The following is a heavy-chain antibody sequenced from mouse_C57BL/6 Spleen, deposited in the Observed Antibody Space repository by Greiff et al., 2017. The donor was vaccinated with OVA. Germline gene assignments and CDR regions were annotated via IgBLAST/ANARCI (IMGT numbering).Heavy chain of an antibody. D-gene: IGHD1-1*01. CDR3: ARRIYYYGSPDY. V-gene: IGHV1-26*01. J-gene: IGHJ2*01. CDR1: GYTFPDYY. CDR2: INPNNGGT. Sequence: EVQLQQSGPELVKPGAPVKLSCKALGYTFPDYYMNWVKQSHGKSLEWIGDINPNNGGTSYNQKFKGKATLTVGKSSSTAYMELRSLTSEDSAVYYCARRIYYYGSPDYWGQGTTLTVSS.